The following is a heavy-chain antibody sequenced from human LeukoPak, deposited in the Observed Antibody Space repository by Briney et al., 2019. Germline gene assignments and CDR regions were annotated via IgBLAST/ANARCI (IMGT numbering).Heavy chain of an antibody. Sequence: SVKVSCKASADTFKNDSISWVRQAPGQGLEWMGRIIPILGVANYAQKFQGRVTITADKSTSSVFMDLKTLRSEDTAVYYCARGPIAAAPFDYWGQGTLVTVSS. CDR1: ADTFKNDS. J-gene: IGHJ4*02. CDR3: ARGPIAAAPFDY. CDR2: IIPILGVA. V-gene: IGHV1-69*04. D-gene: IGHD6-13*01.